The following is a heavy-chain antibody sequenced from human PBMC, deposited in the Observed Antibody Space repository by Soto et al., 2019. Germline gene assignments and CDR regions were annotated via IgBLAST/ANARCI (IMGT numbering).Heavy chain of an antibody. CDR1: GFTSTDHA. Sequence: PGGSLRLSCAFSGFTSTDHALSWVRQAPGKGLEWLASTTMHAYGGTTDYAAYVKGRLTISRAEYKSNLHLQINSLENAATDKYYGARAGEYYCMDVWGQGTMVTVSS. D-gene: IGHD1-1*01. V-gene: IGHV3-49*04. CDR3: ARAGEYYCMDV. CDR2: TTMHAYGGTT. J-gene: IGHJ6*02.